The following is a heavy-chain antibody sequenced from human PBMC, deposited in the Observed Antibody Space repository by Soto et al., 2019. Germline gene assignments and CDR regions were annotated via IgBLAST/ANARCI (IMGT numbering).Heavy chain of an antibody. CDR2: IYPGDSDT. J-gene: IGHJ6*02. CDR1: GYIFTNSW. Sequence: GESLKISCKASGYIFTNSWIGWVRQMPGKGLEWMGIIYPGDSDTTYSPSFQGQVTISADKSISTAYLQWNSLKASDTAMYYCARPRSGSRNYYGMDVWGQGTTVTVSS. V-gene: IGHV5-51*01. CDR3: ARPRSGSRNYYGMDV. D-gene: IGHD6-13*01.